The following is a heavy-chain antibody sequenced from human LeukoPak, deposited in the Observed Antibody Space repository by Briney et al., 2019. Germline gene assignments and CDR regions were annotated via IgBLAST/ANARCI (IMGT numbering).Heavy chain of an antibody. J-gene: IGHJ4*02. D-gene: IGHD3-22*01. CDR1: GSTVDDYG. CDR2: INWNGGST. Sequence: GGSLTLACAASGSTVDDYGMSWVRQAPGKGLEWVSGINWNGGSTGYADSVKGRFTISRDNAKNSLYLQMNSLRAEDTALYYCARANSGYYSPIGYWGQGTLVTVSS. CDR3: ARANSGYYSPIGY. V-gene: IGHV3-20*04.